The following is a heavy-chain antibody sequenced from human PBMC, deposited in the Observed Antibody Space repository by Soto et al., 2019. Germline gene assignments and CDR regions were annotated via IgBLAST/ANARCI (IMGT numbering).Heavy chain of an antibody. D-gene: IGHD6-13*01. V-gene: IGHV3-66*01. CDR1: GFTVSSNY. CDR2: IYSGGTT. J-gene: IGHJ3*02. CDR3: ARVDSNSWVVVAFDI. Sequence: GGSLRLSCAASGFTVSSNYMTWVRQAPGKGLEWVSVIYSGGTTYYADSVKGRFPISRDNSRNTLFLQMNSLRAEDTAVYYCARVDSNSWVVVAFDIWGQGTMVTVSS.